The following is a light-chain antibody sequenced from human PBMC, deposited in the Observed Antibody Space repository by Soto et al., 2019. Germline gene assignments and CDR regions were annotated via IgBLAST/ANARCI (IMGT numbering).Light chain of an antibody. J-gene: IGKJ4*01. CDR2: GAS. Sequence: EIVMTQSPATLSVSPGERATLSCRASQSVSSNLAWYQQKPGQAPRLLIYGASIRATGIPARFSGSGSGTEFTLTISSLQSEDFAVYYCQHYNNWPLIFGGGTKVEIK. CDR3: QHYNNWPLI. V-gene: IGKV3D-15*01. CDR1: QSVSSN.